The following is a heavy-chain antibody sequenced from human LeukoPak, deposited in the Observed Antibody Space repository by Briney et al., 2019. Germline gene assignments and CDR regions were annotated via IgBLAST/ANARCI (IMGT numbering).Heavy chain of an antibody. D-gene: IGHD3-22*01. CDR2: FDPEDGET. Sequence: ASVKVSCKVSGYTLTELSMHWVRQAPGKGLEWMGGFDPEDGETIYAQKFQGRVTMTEDTPTDTAYMELSSLRSEDTAVYYCATARYYYDSSGLDYWGQGTLVTVSS. CDR1: GYTLTELS. J-gene: IGHJ4*02. CDR3: ATARYYYDSSGLDY. V-gene: IGHV1-24*01.